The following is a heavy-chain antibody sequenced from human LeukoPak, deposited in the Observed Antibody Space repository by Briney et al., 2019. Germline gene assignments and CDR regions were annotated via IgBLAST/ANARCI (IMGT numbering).Heavy chain of an antibody. CDR1: GGTFSSYA. J-gene: IGHJ3*02. Sequence: ASVKVSCKASGGTFSSYAISWVRQAPGQGLEWMGGIIPIFGTANYAQKFQGRVTITADESTSTAYMELSSLRSEDTAVYYCARVMRPEYYYDSSGYYSPPHRHAFDIWGQGTMVTVSS. CDR3: ARVMRPEYYYDSSGYYSPPHRHAFDI. CDR2: IIPIFGTA. D-gene: IGHD3-22*01. V-gene: IGHV1-69*13.